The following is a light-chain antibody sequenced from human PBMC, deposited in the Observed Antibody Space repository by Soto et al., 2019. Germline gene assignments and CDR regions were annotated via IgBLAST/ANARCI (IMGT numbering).Light chain of an antibody. V-gene: IGKV3-15*01. CDR2: RAS. Sequence: IVMTQSPATLSVSPGERATLSCRASQSINSNLAWYQQKPGQAPRLLMFRASIRATGFPARFSGSGSGTEFNITISSLQSEDSAIYYCQQYNNWPGATFGGGTKVEIK. J-gene: IGKJ4*01. CDR3: QQYNNWPGAT. CDR1: QSINSN.